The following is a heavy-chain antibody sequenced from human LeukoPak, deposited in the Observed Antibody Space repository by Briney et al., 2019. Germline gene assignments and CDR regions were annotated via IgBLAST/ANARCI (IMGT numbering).Heavy chain of an antibody. CDR3: ARGGIVLSDFYFDG. CDR2: IKKGGSAK. Sequence: PGGSLRLSCAASGFTFSSYWMSWVRQAPGKGLEWVANIKKGGSAKYYADSVKGRFTISRANAKNSLYLQMNSRRTEDTAVYYCARGGIVLSDFYFDGWGQRALVTASS. V-gene: IGHV3-7*01. CDR1: GFTFSSYW. D-gene: IGHD2-8*01. J-gene: IGHJ5*02.